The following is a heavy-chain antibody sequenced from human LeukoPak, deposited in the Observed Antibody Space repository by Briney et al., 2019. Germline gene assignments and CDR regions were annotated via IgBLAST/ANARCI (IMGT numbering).Heavy chain of an antibody. CDR2: ISYDGSNK. CDR3: AKGPQAVSVTTYLYLDC. D-gene: IGHD4-17*01. J-gene: IGHJ4*02. CDR1: GFTFRSYA. Sequence: GRSLRLSCAASGFTFRSYAMHGVRQAPGKGLEWVAVISYDGSNKYYAASVKGRFTISRDNSKNTLYLQMNSLRAEDTAVYYCAKGPQAVSVTTYLYLDCWGQGTLVTVSS. V-gene: IGHV3-30*04.